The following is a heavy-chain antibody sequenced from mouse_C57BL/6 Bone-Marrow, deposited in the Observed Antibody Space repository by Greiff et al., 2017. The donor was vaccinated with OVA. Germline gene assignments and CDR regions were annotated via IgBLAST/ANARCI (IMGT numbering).Heavy chain of an antibody. V-gene: IGHV7-1*01. J-gene: IGHJ4*01. CDR1: GFTFSDFY. CDR3: ARDADYVRSYYAMDY. D-gene: IGHD5-5*01. CDR2: RRNKANDYTK. Sequence: EVHLVDSGGGLVQPGRSLRLSCATSGFTFSDFYMEWVRQAPGKGLEWIAARRNKANDYTKKYSAYVKGRFIVSKDTSQSILYLQMNALRAEDTAIYYCARDADYVRSYYAMDYWGQGTSVTVST.